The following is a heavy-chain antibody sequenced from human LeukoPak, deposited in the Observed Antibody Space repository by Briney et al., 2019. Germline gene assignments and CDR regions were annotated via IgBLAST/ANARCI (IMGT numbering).Heavy chain of an antibody. CDR3: ARGGSYVEH. Sequence: GGSLRLSCVASGFNFSSNYMSWIRQVPGKGPEWLSVIYRGGTTYYTNSVKGRFIISRDNSKNTLYLEMNNLRAEDTAVYYCARGGSYVEHWGQGTLVTVSS. V-gene: IGHV3-66*01. D-gene: IGHD3-10*02. CDR1: GFNFSSNY. CDR2: IYRGGTT. J-gene: IGHJ4*02.